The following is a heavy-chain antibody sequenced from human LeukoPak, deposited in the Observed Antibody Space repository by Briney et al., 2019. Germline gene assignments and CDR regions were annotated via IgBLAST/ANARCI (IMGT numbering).Heavy chain of an antibody. J-gene: IGHJ4*02. CDR2: IGSSVSTR. V-gene: IGHV3-48*01. CDR1: GFTFSSYN. Sequence: GGSLRLSCAVSGFTFSSYNMNWARRAPGKGLEWVSYIGSSVSTRYYADSVKGRFTISRDNGKHSLYLQMNSLRAEDTAVYYCAREGSDFWSGYSKGYFDYWGQGTLVTVSS. D-gene: IGHD3-3*01. CDR3: AREGSDFWSGYSKGYFDY.